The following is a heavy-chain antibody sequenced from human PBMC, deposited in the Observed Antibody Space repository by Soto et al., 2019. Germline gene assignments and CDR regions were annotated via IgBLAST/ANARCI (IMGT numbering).Heavy chain of an antibody. J-gene: IGHJ4*02. Sequence: QVQLVQSGAEVKKPGSSVKVSCKASGGTFSSYAISWVRQAPGQGLEWMGGIIPIFGTANYAQKFQGRVTSTADESTSTAYMELSSLRSEDTAVYYCAREPCSGGSCYSGRFDYWGQGTLVTVSS. CDR1: GGTFSSYA. CDR2: IIPIFGTA. V-gene: IGHV1-69*01. D-gene: IGHD2-15*01. CDR3: AREPCSGGSCYSGRFDY.